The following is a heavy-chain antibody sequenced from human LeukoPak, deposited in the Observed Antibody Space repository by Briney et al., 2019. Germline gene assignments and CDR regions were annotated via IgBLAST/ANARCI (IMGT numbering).Heavy chain of an antibody. CDR2: VNPNSGGT. CDR3: ARGQLLVVPASLGY. D-gene: IGHD2-2*01. Sequence: ASVTVSRKASGYTFTGYYMHWVRQAPGQGLEWMGWVNPNSGGTNYAQKFQGRVTMTRDTSINTAYMEPSRLRSDDTAVYHCARGQLLVVPASLGYWGQGTLVTVSS. J-gene: IGHJ4*02. CDR1: GYTFTGYY. V-gene: IGHV1-2*02.